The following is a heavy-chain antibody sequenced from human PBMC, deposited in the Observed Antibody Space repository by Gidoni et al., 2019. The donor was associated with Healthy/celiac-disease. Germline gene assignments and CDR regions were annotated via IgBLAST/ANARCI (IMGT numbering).Heavy chain of an antibody. D-gene: IGHD3-10*01. V-gene: IGHV3-23*01. CDR2: ISGSGGST. J-gene: IGHJ6*02. CDR3: AKDVLLWFGEPDYYGMDV. CDR1: GFTFSSSA. Sequence: EVQLLESGGGLVQPGGSLRLSCAASGFTFSSSAMSWVRQAPGKGLEWVSAISGSGGSTYYADSVKGRFTISRDNSKNTLYLQMNSLRAEDTAVYYCAKDVLLWFGEPDYYGMDVWGQGTTVTVSS.